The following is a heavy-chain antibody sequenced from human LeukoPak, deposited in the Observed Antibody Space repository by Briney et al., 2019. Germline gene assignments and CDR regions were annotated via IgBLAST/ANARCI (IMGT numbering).Heavy chain of an antibody. CDR1: GFTFSSKY. V-gene: IGHV3-53*01. Sequence: GGSLRLSCAAPGFTFSSKYMSWVRQAPGKGLEWVSLTYSGGSTFYADSVKGRFTISRDNSKNTLYLQMNSLRAGDTAMYYCAITYYYDSSGYEEDYWGQGTLVTVSS. CDR2: TYSGGST. D-gene: IGHD3-22*01. CDR3: AITYYYDSSGYEEDY. J-gene: IGHJ4*02.